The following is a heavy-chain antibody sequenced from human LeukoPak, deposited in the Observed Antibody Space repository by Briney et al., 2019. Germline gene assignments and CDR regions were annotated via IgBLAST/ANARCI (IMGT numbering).Heavy chain of an antibody. J-gene: IGHJ4*02. CDR3: ARNRWSYGFLGYYFDY. CDR1: GFTFSSYW. Sequence: GGSLRLSCAASGFTFSSYWMSWVRQAPGKGLEWVANIKQDGSEKYYEDSVKGRFTISRDNAKNSLYLQMNSLRAEDTAVYYCARNRWSYGFLGYYFDYWGQGTLVTVSS. CDR2: IKQDGSEK. D-gene: IGHD5-18*01. V-gene: IGHV3-7*03.